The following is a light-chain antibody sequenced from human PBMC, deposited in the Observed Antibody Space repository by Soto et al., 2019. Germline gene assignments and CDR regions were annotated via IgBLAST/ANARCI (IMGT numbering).Light chain of an antibody. CDR1: QSLLHSNGYNY. Sequence: DIVMTQSPLSLPVTPGEPASISCRSSQSLLHSNGYNYLDWYLQKPVQSSQLLIYLGSNRASGVPDRFSGSGSGTDFTLKISRVEAEDVGVYYCMQALQTPITFGQGARLEIK. CDR3: MQALQTPIT. J-gene: IGKJ5*01. V-gene: IGKV2-28*01. CDR2: LGS.